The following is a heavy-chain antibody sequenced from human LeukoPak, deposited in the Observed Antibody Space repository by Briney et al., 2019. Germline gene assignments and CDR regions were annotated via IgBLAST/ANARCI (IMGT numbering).Heavy chain of an antibody. J-gene: IGHJ4*02. V-gene: IGHV4-38-2*02. Sequence: RSSETLSLTCTVSGYSISSGYYWGWIRQPPGKGLEWIGSIYHSGSTYYNPSLKSRVTISVDTSKNQFSLKLSSVTAADTAVYYCARDRTRWVDYWGQGTLVTVSS. CDR3: ARDRTRWVDY. D-gene: IGHD1-26*01. CDR2: IYHSGST. CDR1: GYSISSGYY.